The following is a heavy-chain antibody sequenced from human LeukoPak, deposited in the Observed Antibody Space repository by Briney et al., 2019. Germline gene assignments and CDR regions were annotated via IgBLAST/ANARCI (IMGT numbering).Heavy chain of an antibody. D-gene: IGHD3/OR15-3a*01. J-gene: IGHJ4*02. CDR1: GFTFSSNA. CDR3: ATGGKFDFWTGYHIDN. CDR2: ISYDGSNK. V-gene: IGHV3-30*04. Sequence: GGSLRLSCEVSGFTFSSNAMHWVRQAPGKGLEWVAVISYDGSNKNFADSVKGRFTVSRDNSKHTLYLHLNSLRSDDTAMYYCATGGKFDFWTGYHIDNWGQGTLVTVSS.